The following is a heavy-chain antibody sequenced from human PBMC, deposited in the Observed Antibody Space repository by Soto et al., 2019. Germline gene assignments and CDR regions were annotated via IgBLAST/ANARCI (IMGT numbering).Heavy chain of an antibody. V-gene: IGHV4-34*01. J-gene: IGHJ4*02. CDR3: ARGRRDGYNYAY. CDR2: INHSGST. D-gene: IGHD5-12*01. CDR1: GGSFSGYY. Sequence: QVQLQQWGAGLLKPSETLSLTCAVYGGSFSGYYWSWIRQPPGKGLEWIGEINHSGSTNYNPSLKSRXXIXVXXSKNQFSLKLSSVTAADTAVYYCARGRRDGYNYAYWGQGTLVTVSS.